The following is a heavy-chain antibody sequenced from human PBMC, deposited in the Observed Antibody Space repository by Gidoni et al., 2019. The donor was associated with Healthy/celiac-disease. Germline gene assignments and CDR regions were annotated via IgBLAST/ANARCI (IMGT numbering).Heavy chain of an antibody. CDR3: AKDPDFSGWFDP. Sequence: EVQLLESGGGLVQPGGSLRLSCAASGFTFSSYAMSWVRQAPGEGLEWVSAISGSGGSTYYADSVKGRFTISRDNAKNTLYLQMNSRRAEDTAVYYCAKDPDFSGWFDPWGQGTLVTVSS. D-gene: IGHD3-10*01. J-gene: IGHJ5*02. V-gene: IGHV3-23*01. CDR2: ISGSGGST. CDR1: GFTFSSYA.